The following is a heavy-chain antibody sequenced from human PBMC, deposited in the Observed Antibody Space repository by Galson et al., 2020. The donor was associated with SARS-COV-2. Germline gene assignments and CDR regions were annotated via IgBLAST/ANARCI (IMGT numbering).Heavy chain of an antibody. J-gene: IGHJ6*02. V-gene: IGHV3-21*01. CDR2: LSTSGTYI. CDR1: RFTFSVYS. CDR3: ARGGLGSGNFYGMDV. Sequence: TGGSLRLSCAASRFTFSVYSMNWVRQAPGKGLEWISSLSTSGTYIYYADSVKGRFTISRDNAKNSLYLQMDSLRAEDTAVYSCARGGLGSGNFYGMDVWGQGTTVTVSS. D-gene: IGHD3-10*01.